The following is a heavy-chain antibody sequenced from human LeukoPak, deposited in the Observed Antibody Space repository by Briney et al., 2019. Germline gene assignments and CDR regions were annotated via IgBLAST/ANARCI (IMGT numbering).Heavy chain of an antibody. V-gene: IGHV3-30*02. CDR2: IRYDGSNK. D-gene: IGHD4-11*01. CDR3: AKFSDYSNPLDY. Sequence: GGSLRLSCAASGFTFSSYGIHWVRQAPGKGLEWVAFIRYDGSNKYYADSVKGRFTISRDNSKNTLYLQMNSLRAEDTAVYYCAKFSDYSNPLDYWGQGTLVTVSS. J-gene: IGHJ4*02. CDR1: GFTFSSYG.